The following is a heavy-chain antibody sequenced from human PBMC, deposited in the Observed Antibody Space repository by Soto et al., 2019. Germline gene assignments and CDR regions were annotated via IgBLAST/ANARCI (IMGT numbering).Heavy chain of an antibody. CDR2: FDPEDGET. Sequence: QVQLVQSGAEVKKPGASVKVSCKVSGYTLTELSMHWVRQAPGKGLEWMGGFDPEDGETIYAQKFQGRVXMXEXXSTDTAYMELSSLRSEDTAVYYCASYAAATYYFDYWGQGTLVTVSS. D-gene: IGHD2-8*01. J-gene: IGHJ4*02. CDR1: GYTLTELS. V-gene: IGHV1-24*01. CDR3: ASYAAATYYFDY.